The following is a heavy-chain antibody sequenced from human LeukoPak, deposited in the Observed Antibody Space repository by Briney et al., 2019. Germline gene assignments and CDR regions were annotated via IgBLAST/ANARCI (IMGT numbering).Heavy chain of an antibody. CDR1: GFTFSSYA. Sequence: GGSLRLSCAASGFTFSSYAMRWVRQAPGKGLEWVSAISGSGASTYYADSVKGRFTISRDTSRNTLYPQMNSLRAEDTAVYYCAKDLRSGSYTHYFDYWGQGTLVTVSS. CDR2: ISGSGAST. CDR3: AKDLRSGSYTHYFDY. J-gene: IGHJ4*02. V-gene: IGHV3-23*01. D-gene: IGHD3-10*01.